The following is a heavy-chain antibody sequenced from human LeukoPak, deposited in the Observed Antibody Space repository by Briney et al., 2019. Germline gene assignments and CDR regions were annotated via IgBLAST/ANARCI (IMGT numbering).Heavy chain of an antibody. CDR3: ARAGHMIGAFDI. CDR1: GFTFSSYG. D-gene: IGHD3-22*01. V-gene: IGHV3-30*02. CDR2: IQYDGSNK. Sequence: GESLRLSCAASGFTFSSYGIHWVRQAPGKGLEWVAFIQYDGSNKYYADSVKGRFTISRDNSKSTLYLQMNSLRAEDTAVYYCARAGHMIGAFDIWGQGTMVTVSS. J-gene: IGHJ3*02.